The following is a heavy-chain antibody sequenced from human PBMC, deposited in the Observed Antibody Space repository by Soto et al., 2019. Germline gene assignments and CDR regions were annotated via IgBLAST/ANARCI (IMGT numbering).Heavy chain of an antibody. CDR3: ARVVWTNHIAARTYYYYGMDV. Sequence: ASVKLSCKACGDTFTSYGISCVRQAPGQGLEWMGWISAYNGNTNYAQKLQGRVTMTTDTSTSTAYMELRSLRSDDTAVYYCARVVWTNHIAARTYYYYGMDVWGQGTTVTVSS. CDR1: GDTFTSYG. D-gene: IGHD6-13*01. CDR2: ISAYNGNT. V-gene: IGHV1-18*01. J-gene: IGHJ6*02.